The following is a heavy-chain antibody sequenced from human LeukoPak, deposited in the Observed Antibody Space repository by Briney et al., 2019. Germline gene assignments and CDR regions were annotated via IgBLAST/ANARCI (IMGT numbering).Heavy chain of an antibody. D-gene: IGHD5-12*01. Sequence: SETLSLTCTVSGGSISSYYWSWIRQPPGKGLEWIGYIYYSGSTNYNPSLKSRVTMSVDTSKNQFSLKLSSVTAADTAVYYCARTRYSGYDELDYWGQGTLVTVSS. V-gene: IGHV4-59*12. CDR3: ARTRYSGYDELDY. J-gene: IGHJ4*02. CDR1: GGSISSYY. CDR2: IYYSGST.